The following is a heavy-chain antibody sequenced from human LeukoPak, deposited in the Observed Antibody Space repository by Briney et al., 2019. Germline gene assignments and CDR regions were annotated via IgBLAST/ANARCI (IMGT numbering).Heavy chain of an antibody. Sequence: PSETLSLTCTVSGGSISSSSYYWAWIRQPPGKGLEWIGSIHYSGTTYYNPSLKSRVTISVDTSKNHFSLKLNSVTAADTAVYYCARGLRGGEFIDYWGQGTLVTVSS. D-gene: IGHD3-10*01. CDR1: GGSISSSSYY. CDR2: IHYSGTT. CDR3: ARGLRGGEFIDY. J-gene: IGHJ4*02. V-gene: IGHV4-39*02.